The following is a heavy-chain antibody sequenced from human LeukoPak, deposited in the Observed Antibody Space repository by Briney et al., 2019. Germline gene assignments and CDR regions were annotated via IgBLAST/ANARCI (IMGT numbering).Heavy chain of an antibody. CDR3: ARVFLRSAAGIDY. D-gene: IGHD6-13*01. J-gene: IGHJ4*02. CDR2: INHSGST. Sequence: PSETLSLTCAVYGGSFSGYYWSWIRQPPGKGLEWIGEINHSGSTNYNPSLKSRVTISVDTSKNQFSLKLSSVTAADTAVYYCARVFLRSAAGIDYWGQGTLVTVSS. V-gene: IGHV4-34*01. CDR1: GGSFSGYY.